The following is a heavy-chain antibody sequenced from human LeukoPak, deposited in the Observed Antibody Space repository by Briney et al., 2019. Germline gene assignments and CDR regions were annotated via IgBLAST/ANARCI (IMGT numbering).Heavy chain of an antibody. J-gene: IGHJ3*02. CDR1: GYTFTSYD. Sequence: ASVKVSCKASGYTFTSYDINWVRQATGQGLEWMGWMNPNSGNTGYAQKFQGRVTMTRNTSISTAYMELSSLRSEDTAVYYCAHCSSTSCPHRAFDIWGQGTMVTVSS. V-gene: IGHV1-8*01. CDR2: MNPNSGNT. D-gene: IGHD2-2*01. CDR3: AHCSSTSCPHRAFDI.